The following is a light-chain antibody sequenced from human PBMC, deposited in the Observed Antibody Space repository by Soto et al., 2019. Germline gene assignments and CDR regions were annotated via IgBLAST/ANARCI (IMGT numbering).Light chain of an antibody. Sequence: DVVMTQTPLSSPVTLGQPASISCRSSENLVHSDGRTYLSWLQQRPGQPPRLLLYLISNRFSGVPDRFSGSGAGTDFTLKISRVEAEDVGVYYCVQLTHFPWTFGQGTKVEIK. V-gene: IGKV2-24*01. CDR3: VQLTHFPWT. J-gene: IGKJ1*01. CDR2: LIS. CDR1: ENLVHSDGRTY.